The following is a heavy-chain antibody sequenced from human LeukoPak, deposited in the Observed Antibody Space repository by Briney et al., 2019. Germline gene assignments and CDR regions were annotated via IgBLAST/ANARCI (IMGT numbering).Heavy chain of an antibody. Sequence: SETLSLTCTVSGGSISSSSYSWGWIRQPPGKGLEWIGSIYYSGSTYYNPSLKSRVTISVDTSKNQFSLKLSPVTAADTAVYYCARQGVTTMVINYWGQGTLVTVSS. V-gene: IGHV4-39*01. CDR1: GGSISSSSYS. J-gene: IGHJ4*02. D-gene: IGHD3-10*01. CDR2: IYYSGST. CDR3: ARQGVTTMVINY.